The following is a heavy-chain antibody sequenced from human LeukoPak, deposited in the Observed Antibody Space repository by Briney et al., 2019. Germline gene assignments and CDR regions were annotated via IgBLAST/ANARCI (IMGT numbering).Heavy chain of an antibody. V-gene: IGHV3-23*01. CDR2: ISASPFST. J-gene: IGHJ4*02. Sequence: HPGGSLRLSCAASGFTFTTYWMSWVRQAPGKGLEWVSSISASPFSTYYADSVKGRFTISRDNSKNTLYLQMNTLRAEDTAVYYCARAEIWGQGTLVTVSS. CDR1: GFTFTTYW. CDR3: ARAEI.